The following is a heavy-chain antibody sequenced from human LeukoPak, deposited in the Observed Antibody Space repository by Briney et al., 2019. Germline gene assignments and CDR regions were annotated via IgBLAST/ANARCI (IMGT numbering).Heavy chain of an antibody. J-gene: IGHJ5*02. Sequence: ASVKVSRKASGYTFTGYYMHWVRQAPGQGLEWMGWVNPNSGGTNYAQKFQGRVTMTRDTSISTAYMELSRLRSDDTAVYYCAREGVATIDTNWFDPWGQGTLVTVSS. D-gene: IGHD5-12*01. V-gene: IGHV1-2*02. CDR1: GYTFTGYY. CDR2: VNPNSGGT. CDR3: AREGVATIDTNWFDP.